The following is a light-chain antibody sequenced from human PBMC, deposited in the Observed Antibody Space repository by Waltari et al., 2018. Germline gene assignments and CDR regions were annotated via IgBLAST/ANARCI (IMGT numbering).Light chain of an antibody. CDR3: QQRSNWPIT. CDR2: DAS. V-gene: IGKV3-11*01. Sequence: EIVLTQSPATLSLSPGERATLSCRASQSIRSYLAWYQQKPGQAPRLLIYDASNRATGIPARFSGSGSGTDFTLTIRSLEPEDFAVYYCQQRSNWPITFGQGTRLEIK. CDR1: QSIRSY. J-gene: IGKJ5*01.